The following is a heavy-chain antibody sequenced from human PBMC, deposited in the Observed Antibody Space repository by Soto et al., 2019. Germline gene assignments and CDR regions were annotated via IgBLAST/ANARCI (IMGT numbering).Heavy chain of an antibody. CDR1: GYTFTSYA. CDR2: INAGNGNT. Sequence: ASVKVSCKASGYTFTSYAMHWVRQAPGQRLEWMGWINAGNGNTKYSQKFQGRVTITRDTSASTAYMELTSLRSEDTAVYYCARDTGDGTFDFWGQGTLVTVSS. V-gene: IGHV1-3*01. J-gene: IGHJ4*02. D-gene: IGHD7-27*01. CDR3: ARDTGDGTFDF.